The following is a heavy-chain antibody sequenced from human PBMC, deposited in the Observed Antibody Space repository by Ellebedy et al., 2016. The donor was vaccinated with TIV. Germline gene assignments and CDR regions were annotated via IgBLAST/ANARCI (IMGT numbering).Heavy chain of an antibody. CDR1: GFTFGSYW. Sequence: GESLKISCAASGFTFGSYWMSWVRQAPGKGLEWVATIKQDGSEKNYVDSVKGRLAISRDNARSSLYLQMNSLGAEDTAVYYCGRGQTTFEYWGQGTLVTVSS. CDR3: GRGQTTFEY. D-gene: IGHD4-11*01. V-gene: IGHV3-7*01. J-gene: IGHJ4*02. CDR2: IKQDGSEK.